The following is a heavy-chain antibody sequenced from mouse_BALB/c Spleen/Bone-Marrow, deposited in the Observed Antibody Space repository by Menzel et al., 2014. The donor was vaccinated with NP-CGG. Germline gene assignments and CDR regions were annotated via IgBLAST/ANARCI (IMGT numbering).Heavy chain of an antibody. CDR3: ARDLDGTGVFDY. J-gene: IGHJ2*01. CDR1: GFTFSDYG. V-gene: IGHV5-15*02. CDR2: ISNLAYSI. Sequence: EVKVVESGGGLVQTGGSRKLSCAAPGFTFSDYGMAWVRQAPGKGPEWVASISNLAYSISYADTVTGRFTISRENVKNTLYLEMSSLRSEDTAMYYCARDLDGTGVFDYWGQGTTLTVSS. D-gene: IGHD4-1*01.